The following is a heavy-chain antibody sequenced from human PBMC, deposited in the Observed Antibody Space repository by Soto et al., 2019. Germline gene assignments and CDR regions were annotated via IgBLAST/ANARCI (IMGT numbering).Heavy chain of an antibody. CDR3: ARGRSYYDSSGSYSPPY. CDR1: GFTFSSYA. J-gene: IGHJ4*02. CDR2: ISGSAATT. Sequence: EVQLLESGGGLVQPGGSLRLSCAASGFTFSSYAMNWVRQAPGKGLEWVSAISGSAATTHFADSVKGRFTISRDNSKNTLYLQMNSLRAEDTAVYYCARGRSYYDSSGSYSPPYWGQGTLVTVSS. V-gene: IGHV3-23*01. D-gene: IGHD3-22*01.